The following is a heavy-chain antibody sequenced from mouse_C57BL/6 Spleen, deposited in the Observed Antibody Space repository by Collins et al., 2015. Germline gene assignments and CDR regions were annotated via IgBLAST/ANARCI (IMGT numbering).Heavy chain of an antibody. CDR2: ISYSGST. CDR1: GYSITSDYA. Sequence: DVQLQESGPGLVKPSQSLSLTCTVTGYSITSDYAWNWIRQFPGNKLEWMGYISYSGSTSYNPSLKSRISITRDTSKNQFFLQLNSVTTEDTATYYCARDYDNYFDYWGQGTTLTVSS. J-gene: IGHJ2*01. D-gene: IGHD2-4*01. CDR3: ARDYDNYFDY. V-gene: IGHV3-2*02.